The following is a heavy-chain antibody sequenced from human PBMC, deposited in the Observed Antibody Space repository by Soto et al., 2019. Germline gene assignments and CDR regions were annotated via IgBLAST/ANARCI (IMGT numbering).Heavy chain of an antibody. CDR1: GGTFSSYA. CDR2: IIPIFGTA. CDR3: ARGKRKEVATAYDY. V-gene: IGHV1-69*13. Sequence: ASVKVSCKASGGTFSSYAISWVRQAPGQGLEWMGGIIPIFGTANYAQKFQGRVTITADESTSTAYMKLSSLRSEDTAVYYCARGKRKEVATAYDYWGQGTLVTVSS. D-gene: IGHD5-18*01. J-gene: IGHJ4*02.